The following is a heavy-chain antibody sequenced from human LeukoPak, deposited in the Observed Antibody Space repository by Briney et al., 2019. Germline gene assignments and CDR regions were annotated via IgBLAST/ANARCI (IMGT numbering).Heavy chain of an antibody. CDR2: MNPNSGNT. V-gene: IGHV1-8*01. J-gene: IGHJ4*02. CDR1: GYTFTSYD. Sequence: ASVKVSCKASGYTFTSYDINWARQATGQGLEWMGWMNPNSGNTGYAQKFQGRVTMTRNTSISTAYMELSSLRSEDTAVYYCARSGAYGFRSGYYYVMYWGQGTLVTVSS. CDR3: ARSGAYGFRSGYYYVMY. D-gene: IGHD3-22*01.